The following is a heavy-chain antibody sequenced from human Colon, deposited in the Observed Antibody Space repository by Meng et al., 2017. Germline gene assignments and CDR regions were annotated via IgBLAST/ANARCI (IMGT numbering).Heavy chain of an antibody. CDR3: VRSRAWVRTGFDP. Sequence: QLQLQESGPGLVKPSETLSLTCTVSGGSISSSSYYWGWIRQPPGKGLEWIGSIYYSGSTYYNPSLESRVTVSVDTSRSQFSLELTSVTAADTAVYYCVRSRAWVRTGFDPWGQGTLVTVSS. V-gene: IGHV4-39*01. CDR1: GGSISSSSYY. J-gene: IGHJ5*02. CDR2: IYYSGST. D-gene: IGHD1/OR15-1a*01.